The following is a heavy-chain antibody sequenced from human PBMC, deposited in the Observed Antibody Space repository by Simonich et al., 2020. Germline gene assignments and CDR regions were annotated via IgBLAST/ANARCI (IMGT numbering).Heavy chain of an antibody. Sequence: QVQLVQSGAEVKKPGASVKVSCKASGYTFTGYYMHWVRQAHGQGLEWMGGINTNSGGTNYAQKFQGRVTMTRDSSISTAYMELSRLRSDDTAVYYCARGALTGDYYYMDVWGKGTTVTVSS. CDR2: INTNSGGT. J-gene: IGHJ6*03. CDR1: GYTFTGYY. CDR3: ARGALTGDYYYMDV. V-gene: IGHV1-2*02. D-gene: IGHD7-27*01.